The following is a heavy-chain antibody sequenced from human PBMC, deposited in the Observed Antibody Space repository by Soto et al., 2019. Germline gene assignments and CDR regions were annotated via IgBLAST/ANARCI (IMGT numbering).Heavy chain of an antibody. J-gene: IGHJ6*02. V-gene: IGHV4-61*01. CDR2: IHYRGST. Sequence: QVQLQESGPGLVKPSETLSLTCTVSGASVSSGTHFWSWIRQPPGKGLEWIGNIHYRGSTSYNPSVRGRVTISLDMSKNQFALKVTSVTAADTAVYFGARGLRPYCSTTTCPPADVVWGQGTTVTVSS. D-gene: IGHD2-21*01. CDR1: GASVSSGTHF. CDR3: ARGLRPYCSTTTCPPADVV.